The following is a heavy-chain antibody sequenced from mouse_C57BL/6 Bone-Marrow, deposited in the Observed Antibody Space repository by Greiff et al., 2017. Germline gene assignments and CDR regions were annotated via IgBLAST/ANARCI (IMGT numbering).Heavy chain of an antibody. CDR2: IDPNSGGT. Sequence: QVQLQQPGAELVKPGASVKLSCKASGYTFTSYWMHWVKQRPGRGLEWIGRIDPNSGGTKYNEKFKSKATLTVDKPSSTAYMQLSSLASEDSAVXYCARDSNYLYYYAMDYWGQGTSVTVSS. D-gene: IGHD2-5*01. J-gene: IGHJ4*01. CDR3: ARDSNYLYYYAMDY. V-gene: IGHV1-72*01. CDR1: GYTFTSYW.